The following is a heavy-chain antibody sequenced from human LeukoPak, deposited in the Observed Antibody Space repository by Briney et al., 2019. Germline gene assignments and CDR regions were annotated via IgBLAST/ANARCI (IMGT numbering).Heavy chain of an antibody. CDR1: GFAFNTFP. CDR2: ISDDGGDT. J-gene: IGHJ4*02. D-gene: IGHD3-22*01. Sequence: AGGSLRLSCTTSGFAFNTFPMHWVRQAPGKGLEYISRISDDGGDTYYADSVKGRFTISRDTSKNTLYLQMSSLRTEDTAVYYCAKQAESSGSYHYWGRGTLVTVSS. CDR3: AKQAESSGSYHY. V-gene: IGHV3-64D*06.